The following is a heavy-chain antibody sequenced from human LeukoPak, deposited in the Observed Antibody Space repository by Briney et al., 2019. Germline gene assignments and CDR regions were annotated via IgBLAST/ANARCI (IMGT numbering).Heavy chain of an antibody. CDR3: ARGPHLYCSGGSCVIDY. CDR2: MNPNSGNT. J-gene: IGHJ4*02. V-gene: IGHV1-8*01. Sequence: GASVNVSGKPSGYTFSTYVIKWVRQAAGQGREWMGWMNPNSGNTGYAQKYQGRVTMTRNTSISTAYMELSSLRSEDTAVYYCARGPHLYCSGGSCVIDYWGQGTLVTVSS. CDR1: GYTFSTYV. D-gene: IGHD2-15*01.